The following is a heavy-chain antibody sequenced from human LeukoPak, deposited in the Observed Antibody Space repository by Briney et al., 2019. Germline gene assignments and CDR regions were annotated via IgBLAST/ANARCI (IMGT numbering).Heavy chain of an antibody. CDR1: GGSISSYY. J-gene: IGHJ4*02. Sequence: SETLSLTCTVSGGSISSYYWSWIRQPPGKGLEWIGYIYYSGSTNYNPSLKSRVTISVDTSKNQFSLRLSSVTAADTAVYYCARVTGYMIEDYFDDWGQGTLVTVSS. D-gene: IGHD3-22*01. V-gene: IGHV4-59*01. CDR2: IYYSGST. CDR3: ARVTGYMIEDYFDD.